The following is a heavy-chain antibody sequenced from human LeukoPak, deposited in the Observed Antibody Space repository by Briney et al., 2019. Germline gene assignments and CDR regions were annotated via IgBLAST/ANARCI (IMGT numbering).Heavy chain of an antibody. J-gene: IGHJ3*02. V-gene: IGHV3-21*01. CDR1: GFTFSRDS. D-gene: IGHD6-6*01. CDR2: ISSSSTYI. CDR3: ARIPYSSSLTDAFDI. Sequence: GGSLRLSCAASGFTFSRDSMNWVRQAPGKGLEWVSFISSSSTYIYYADSMKGRFTISRDNAKNSLFLQMDSLRGEDTAVYYCARIPYSSSLTDAFDIWGQGTMVTVYS.